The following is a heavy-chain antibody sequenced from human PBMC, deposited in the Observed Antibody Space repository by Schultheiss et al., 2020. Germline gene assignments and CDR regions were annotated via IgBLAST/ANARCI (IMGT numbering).Heavy chain of an antibody. CDR3: ARGGSSSWPFDY. V-gene: IGHV6-1*01. CDR1: GDSVSSNSAA. Sequence: SQTLSLTCAISGDSVSSNSAAWNWIRQSPSRGLEWLGRTYYRSKWYNDYAVSVKSRITINPDTSKNQFSLKLSSVTAADTAVYYCARGGSSSWPFDYWGQGTLVTVSS. D-gene: IGHD6-13*01. CDR2: TYYRSKWYN. J-gene: IGHJ4*02.